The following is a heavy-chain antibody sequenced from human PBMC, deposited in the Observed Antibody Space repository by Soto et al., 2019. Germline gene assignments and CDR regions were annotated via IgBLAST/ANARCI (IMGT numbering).Heavy chain of an antibody. CDR1: GGSISSYY. CDR3: ARGERQQQRDT. D-gene: IGHD6-13*01. Sequence: XXTLSLPFTVSGGSISSYYWSWIRQPPGKGLEWIGYIYYSGDTNYNPSLKSRVILSVDKSKNQFFLKVKSVTAADTAVYYCARGERQQQRDTWGRGILVTVSS. J-gene: IGHJ5*02. CDR2: IYYSGDT. V-gene: IGHV4-59*12.